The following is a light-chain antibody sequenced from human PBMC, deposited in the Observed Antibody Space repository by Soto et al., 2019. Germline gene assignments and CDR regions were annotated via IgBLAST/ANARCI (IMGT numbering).Light chain of an antibody. CDR3: QQSYSTIT. CDR2: WAS. Sequence: DIVLTQSPDSLSVSLSERATINCKSIHSVLYSSNNKNYLAWYQQKPGQPPKLLIYWASTRESGVPDRFSGSGSGTDFTLTISSLQPEDFATYYCQQSYSTITFGQGTRLEI. CDR1: HSVLYSSNNKNY. V-gene: IGKV4-1*01. J-gene: IGKJ5*01.